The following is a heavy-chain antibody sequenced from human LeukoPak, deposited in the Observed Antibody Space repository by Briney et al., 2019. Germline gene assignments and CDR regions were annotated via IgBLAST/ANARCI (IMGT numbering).Heavy chain of an antibody. J-gene: IGHJ4*02. Sequence: GGSLRLSCAASGFTFSDYYMSWIRQAPGKGLEWVSYISSSGSTIYYADSVKGRFTISRDNSKNTLYLQMNSLRAEDTAVYYCAKDGWTTRLGDYWGQGTLVTVSS. CDR3: AKDGWTTRLGDY. CDR2: ISSSGSTI. CDR1: GFTFSDYY. D-gene: IGHD4-17*01. V-gene: IGHV3-11*01.